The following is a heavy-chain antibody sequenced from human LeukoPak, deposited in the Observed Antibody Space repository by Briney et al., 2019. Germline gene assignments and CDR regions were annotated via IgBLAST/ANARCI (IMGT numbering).Heavy chain of an antibody. Sequence: GASVKVSCKASGYTFTGYYMHWVRQAPGQGLEWMGWINPNSGGTNYAQKFQGRVTMTRDTSISTAYVELSWLRSDDTAVYYCARVVGANNWFDPWGQGTLVTVSS. J-gene: IGHJ5*02. CDR2: INPNSGGT. D-gene: IGHD1-26*01. CDR1: GYTFTGYY. V-gene: IGHV1-2*02. CDR3: ARVVGANNWFDP.